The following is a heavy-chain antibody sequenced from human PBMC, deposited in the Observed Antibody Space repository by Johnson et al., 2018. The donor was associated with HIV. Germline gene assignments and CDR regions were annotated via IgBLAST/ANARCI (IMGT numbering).Heavy chain of an antibody. CDR2: ISSNGGRT. CDR1: GFIFSSYA. Sequence: EVQLVESGGGVVQPGRSLRLSCAASGFIFSSYAMHWVRQGPGKRLEFVSAISSNGGRTYYANSVKGIFTISRDTSKNTLYLQMGSLRTEDMAVYYCARGAGYFDWLSADEGFAFDIWGQGTMVTVSS. V-gene: IGHV3-64*01. D-gene: IGHD3-9*01. J-gene: IGHJ3*02. CDR3: ARGAGYFDWLSADEGFAFDI.